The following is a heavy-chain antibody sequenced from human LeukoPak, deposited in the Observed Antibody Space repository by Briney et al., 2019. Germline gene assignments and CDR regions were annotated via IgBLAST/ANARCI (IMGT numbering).Heavy chain of an antibody. V-gene: IGHV5-51*01. J-gene: IGHJ4*02. CDR1: GYSFTSYW. CDR3: ASLYYDSSGYRDY. CDR2: IYPGDSDT. Sequence: GESLQISCKGSGYSFTSYWIGWVRQMPGKGLGWMGIIYPGDSDTRYSPSFQGQVTISADKSISTAYLQWSSLKASDTAMYYCASLYYDSSGYRDYWGQGTLVTVSS. D-gene: IGHD3-22*01.